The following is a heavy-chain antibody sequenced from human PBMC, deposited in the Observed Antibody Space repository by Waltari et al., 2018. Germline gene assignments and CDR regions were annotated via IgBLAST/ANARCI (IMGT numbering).Heavy chain of an antibody. V-gene: IGHV1-2*06. CDR1: GYTFTGYY. D-gene: IGHD3-3*01. J-gene: IGHJ4*02. CDR3: ARGRITIFGVEAYYFDY. Sequence: QVQLVQSGAEVKKPGASVKVSCKASGYTFTGYYMHWVRTAHGQGLEWMGRINPNSGGTNYAQKFQGRVTMTRDTSISTAYMELSRLRSDDTAVYYCARGRITIFGVEAYYFDYWGQGTLVTVSS. CDR2: INPNSGGT.